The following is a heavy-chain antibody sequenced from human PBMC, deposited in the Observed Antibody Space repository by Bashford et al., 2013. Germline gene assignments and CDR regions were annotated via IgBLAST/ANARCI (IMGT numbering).Heavy chain of an antibody. V-gene: IGHV3-11*05. Sequence: RQAPGKGLEWVSYISSSSSYTNYADSVKGRFTISRDNAKNSLYLQMNSLRAEDTAVYYCARDDPDENSGSYWSNIDNWFDPWGQGTLVTVSS. CDR2: ISSSSSYT. D-gene: IGHD1-26*01. CDR3: ARDDPDENSGSYWSNIDNWFDP. J-gene: IGHJ5*02.